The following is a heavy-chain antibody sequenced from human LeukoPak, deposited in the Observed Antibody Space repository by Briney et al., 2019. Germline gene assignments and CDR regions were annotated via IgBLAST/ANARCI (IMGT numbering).Heavy chain of an antibody. CDR3: ARGRKMRWLQSYFDY. J-gene: IGHJ4*02. V-gene: IGHV4-39*07. Sequence: SETLSLTCTVSGGSISSSSYYWGWIRQPPGKGLEWIGEINHSGSTNYNPSLKSRVTISVDTSKNQFSLKLSSVTAADTAVYYCARGRKMRWLQSYFDYWGQGTLVTVSS. CDR2: INHSGST. D-gene: IGHD5-24*01. CDR1: GGSISSSSYY.